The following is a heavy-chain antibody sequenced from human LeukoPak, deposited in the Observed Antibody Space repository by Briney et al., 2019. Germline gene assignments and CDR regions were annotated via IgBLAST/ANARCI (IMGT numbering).Heavy chain of an antibody. V-gene: IGHV3-7*01. CDR2: IKQDGSEK. CDR1: GFTFSSYW. D-gene: IGHD6-13*01. Sequence: GGSLRLSCAASGFTFSSYWMTWVRDAPGKGLEWVDKIKQDGSEKYYVDSVKGRFTISRDNAKNSLYLQMNSLRAEDTAVYYCALSRTLDYWGQGTLVTVSS. J-gene: IGHJ4*02. CDR3: ALSRTLDY.